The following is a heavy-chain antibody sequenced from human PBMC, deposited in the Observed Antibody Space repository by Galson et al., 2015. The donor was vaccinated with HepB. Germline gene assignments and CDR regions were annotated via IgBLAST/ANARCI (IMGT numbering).Heavy chain of an antibody. CDR3: ARDYDILTGYPNWYFDL. Sequence: SLRLSCAASGFTFSSYGMHWVRQAPGKGLEWVAVIWYDGSNKYYADSVKGRFTISRDNSKNTLYLQMNSLRAEDTAVYYCARDYDILTGYPNWYFDLWGRGTLVTVSS. CDR1: GFTFSSYG. V-gene: IGHV3-33*01. J-gene: IGHJ2*01. D-gene: IGHD3-9*01. CDR2: IWYDGSNK.